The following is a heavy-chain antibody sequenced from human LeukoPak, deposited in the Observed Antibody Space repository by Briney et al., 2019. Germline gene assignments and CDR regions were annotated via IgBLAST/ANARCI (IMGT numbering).Heavy chain of an antibody. CDR2: ISGSGGGT. CDR3: AKAGPDSGSYHRYYYYHMDV. CDR1: GFTFSSYA. J-gene: IGHJ6*03. D-gene: IGHD1-26*01. V-gene: IGHV3-23*01. Sequence: GGSLRLSCAASGFTFSSYAMSWVRQAPGKGLEWVSAISGSGGGTYYADSVKGRFTISRDNSKNTLYLQMNSLRAEDTAVYYCAKAGPDSGSYHRYYYYHMDVWGKGTTVTVSS.